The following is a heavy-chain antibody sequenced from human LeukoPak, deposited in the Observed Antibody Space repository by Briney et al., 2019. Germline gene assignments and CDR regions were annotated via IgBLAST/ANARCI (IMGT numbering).Heavy chain of an antibody. CDR3: ARDLGPVQWEPRGFDY. Sequence: GGSLRLSCAASGFTFSSYAMSWVRQAPGKGLEWVSAISGSGGSTYYADSVKGRFTISRDNSKNTLYLQMNSLRAEDTAVYYCARDLGPVQWEPRGFDYWGQGTLVTVSS. CDR1: GFTFSSYA. CDR2: ISGSGGST. V-gene: IGHV3-23*01. D-gene: IGHD1-26*01. J-gene: IGHJ4*02.